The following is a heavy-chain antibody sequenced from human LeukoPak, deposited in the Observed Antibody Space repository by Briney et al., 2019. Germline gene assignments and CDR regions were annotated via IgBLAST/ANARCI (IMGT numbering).Heavy chain of an antibody. V-gene: IGHV3-23*01. Sequence: PGGSLRLSCAASGFTFNNYAMSWVRQAPGKGLEWVSTVSGSGAIAYYTDSDKGRFTISRDNSKNTLYLQMSSLTAKDTAVYYCTRWPKDGTPFDYWGQGTLVTVSS. J-gene: IGHJ4*02. CDR2: VSGSGAIA. CDR1: GFTFNNYA. D-gene: IGHD5-24*01. CDR3: TRWPKDGTPFDY.